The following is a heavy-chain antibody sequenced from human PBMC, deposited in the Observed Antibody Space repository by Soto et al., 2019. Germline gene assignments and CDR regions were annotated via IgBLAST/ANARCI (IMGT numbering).Heavy chain of an antibody. CDR1: GFTFSSYW. Sequence: GSLRLSCAASGFTFSSYWMSWVRQAPGKGLEWVANIKQDGSEKYYVDSVKGRFTISRDNAKNSLYLQMNSLRAEDTAVYYCAREIVAVAGDAFDIWGQGTMVTVSS. CDR3: AREIVAVAGDAFDI. V-gene: IGHV3-7*01. D-gene: IGHD6-19*01. CDR2: IKQDGSEK. J-gene: IGHJ3*02.